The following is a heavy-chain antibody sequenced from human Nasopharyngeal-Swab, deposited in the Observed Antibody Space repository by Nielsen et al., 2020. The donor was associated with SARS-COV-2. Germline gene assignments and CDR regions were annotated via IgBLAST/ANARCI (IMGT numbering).Heavy chain of an antibody. D-gene: IGHD2-21*02. CDR3: AKDSYCGGDCYGRGHFDY. J-gene: IGHJ4*02. CDR1: GFTFSNYW. Sequence: GESLKISCAASGFTFSNYWMHWVRQAPGKGLVWVSRIDSDGNITTYADSVKGRFTISRDNAKDTLYLQMDSLRAEDMAVYYCAKDSYCGGDCYGRGHFDYWGQGTLVTVSS. CDR2: IDSDGNIT. V-gene: IGHV3-74*01.